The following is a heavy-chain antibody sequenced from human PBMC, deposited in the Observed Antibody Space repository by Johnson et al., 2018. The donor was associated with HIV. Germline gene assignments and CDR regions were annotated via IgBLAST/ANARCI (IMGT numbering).Heavy chain of an antibody. CDR3: ARAISPRYGGNSQEAFDI. CDR1: GFTFSNAW. V-gene: IGHV3-20*04. J-gene: IGHJ3*02. D-gene: IGHD4-23*01. CDR2: INWNGGST. Sequence: VLLVESGGGLVKPGGSLRLSCAVSGFTFSNAWMTWVRQAPGKGLEWVSNINWNGGSTGYADSVKGRFTISRDNAKNSLYLQMNSLRVEDTAFYYCARAISPRYGGNSQEAFDIWGQGTMVTVSS.